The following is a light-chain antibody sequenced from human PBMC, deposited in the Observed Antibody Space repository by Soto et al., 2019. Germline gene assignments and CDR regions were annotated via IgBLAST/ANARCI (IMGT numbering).Light chain of an antibody. J-gene: IGLJ2*01. CDR3: HSYDSGLGV. Sequence: QAVVTQPPSVSGAPGQRVTISCTGSSSNIGAGDDVHWYQQLPGTAPKLLIYGNTNRPSGVPDRFSGSKSGTSASLAITRLLAEDESDYFCHSYDSGLGVCGGGTKLTVL. CDR1: SSNIGAGDD. CDR2: GNT. V-gene: IGLV1-40*01.